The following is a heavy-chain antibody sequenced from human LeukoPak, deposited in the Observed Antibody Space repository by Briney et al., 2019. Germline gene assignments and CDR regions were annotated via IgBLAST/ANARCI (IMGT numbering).Heavy chain of an antibody. Sequence: GGSLRLSCAASGFTFSSYAMNWVRQAPGKGLGWVSYISRGGSSIYYADSVKGRFTISRDNAKNSLYLQMNSLRAEDTAVYYCAREGVIVVVPAAPDYWGQGTLVTVSS. D-gene: IGHD2-2*01. CDR2: ISRGGSSI. CDR3: AREGVIVVVPAAPDY. CDR1: GFTFSSYA. V-gene: IGHV3-48*03. J-gene: IGHJ4*02.